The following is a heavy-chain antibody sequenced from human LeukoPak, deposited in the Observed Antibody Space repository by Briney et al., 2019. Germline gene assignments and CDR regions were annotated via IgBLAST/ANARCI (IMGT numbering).Heavy chain of an antibody. Sequence: PSGTLSLTCTVSNGSISIYYWSWVRQPAGKGLEWIGRISASGSTNYNPSLKSRVTMSLDTSKNQFSLKLSSVTAADTAVYYCAREITVTRPFDYWGPGTLVTVSS. V-gene: IGHV4-4*07. D-gene: IGHD4-17*01. J-gene: IGHJ4*02. CDR3: AREITVTRPFDY. CDR1: NGSISIYY. CDR2: ISASGST.